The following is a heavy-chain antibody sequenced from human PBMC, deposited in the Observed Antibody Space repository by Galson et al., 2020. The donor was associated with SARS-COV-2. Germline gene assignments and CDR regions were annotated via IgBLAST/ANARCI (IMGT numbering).Heavy chain of an antibody. CDR2: INTSGTNI. J-gene: IGHJ3*01. D-gene: IGHD6-13*01. Sequence: SLKLSCAGSGFSFSDHEMNWGRHGPGKGLEGVSYINTSGTNIYYADSMKGRFTISRDNAKNSPYLQMTSLRAEDTAINYCASPYLAAASFFGAFDLWGPGTMVTVSS. CDR1: GFSFSDHE. CDR3: ASPYLAAASFFGAFDL. V-gene: IGHV3-48*03.